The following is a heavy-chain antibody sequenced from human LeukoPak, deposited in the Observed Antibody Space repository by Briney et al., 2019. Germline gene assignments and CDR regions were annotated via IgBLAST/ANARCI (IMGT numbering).Heavy chain of an antibody. D-gene: IGHD4-23*01. CDR3: AKRARGNSGAFDY. V-gene: IGHV3-23*01. CDR2: ITGTGDKT. CDR1: GFTFSSYA. J-gene: IGHJ4*02. Sequence: GGSLRLSCAASGFTFSSYAMSWVRQAPGKGLEWVSTITGTGDKTYYVDSVKGRFTISSDNSKNTLDLQMSSLRAEDTAVYYCAKRARGNSGAFDYWGQGTLVTVSS.